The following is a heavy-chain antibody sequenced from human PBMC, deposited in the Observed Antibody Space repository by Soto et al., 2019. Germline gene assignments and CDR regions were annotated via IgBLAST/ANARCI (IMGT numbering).Heavy chain of an antibody. CDR3: ARVESGYYYFDY. CDR2: ISSSSSYT. Sequence: GGSLRLSCAASGFTFSDYYMSWIRQAPGKGLEWVSYISSSSSYTNYADSVKGRFTISRDNAKNSLYLQMNSLRAEDTAVYYCARVESGYYYFDYWGQGTLVTVSS. J-gene: IGHJ4*02. CDR1: GFTFSDYY. D-gene: IGHD3-3*01. V-gene: IGHV3-11*06.